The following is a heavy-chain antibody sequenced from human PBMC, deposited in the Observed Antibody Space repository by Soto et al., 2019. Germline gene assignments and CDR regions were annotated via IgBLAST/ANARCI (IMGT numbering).Heavy chain of an antibody. D-gene: IGHD2-2*02. J-gene: IGHJ4*02. Sequence: QEQLQESGPGLVKPSQTLSLTCTVSGGSISSGDYYWSWIRQPPGKGLEWIGYIYYSGSTYYNPSLKIRVTISVDTSKNQFSLKLSSVTAADTAVYYCAGSGYCSSTSCYTPFDYWGQGTLVTVSS. V-gene: IGHV4-30-4*01. CDR1: GGSISSGDYY. CDR2: IYYSGST. CDR3: AGSGYCSSTSCYTPFDY.